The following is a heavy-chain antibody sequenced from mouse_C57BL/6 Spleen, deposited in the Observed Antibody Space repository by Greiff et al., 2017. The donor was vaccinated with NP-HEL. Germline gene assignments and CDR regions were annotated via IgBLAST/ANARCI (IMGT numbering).Heavy chain of an antibody. CDR3: ARPLYYGHDEDAVDY. CDR1: GYSITSGYY. J-gene: IGHJ4*01. Sequence: EVQLVESGPGLVKPSQSLSLTCSVTGYSITSGYYWNWIRQFPGNKLEWMGYISYDGSNNYNPSLKNRISITRDTSKNQFFLKLNSVTTEDTATYDCARPLYYGHDEDAVDYWGQGTSVTVSS. D-gene: IGHD2-2*01. V-gene: IGHV3-6*01. CDR2: ISYDGSN.